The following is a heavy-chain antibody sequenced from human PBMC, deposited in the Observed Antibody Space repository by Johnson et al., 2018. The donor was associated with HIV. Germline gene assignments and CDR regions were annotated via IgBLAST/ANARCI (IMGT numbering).Heavy chain of an antibody. Sequence: VQLVESGGGLVEPGRSLRLSCAASGFTFDDYGMHWVRQGPGKGLEWVSGINWNGGSTGYADSVKGRFTISRDNAKNSLYLQMNSLRAEDTALYYCAKGGQLDAFDIWGQGTMVTVSS. D-gene: IGHD6-6*01. CDR2: INWNGGST. CDR1: GFTFDDYG. V-gene: IGHV3-9*01. CDR3: AKGGQLDAFDI. J-gene: IGHJ3*02.